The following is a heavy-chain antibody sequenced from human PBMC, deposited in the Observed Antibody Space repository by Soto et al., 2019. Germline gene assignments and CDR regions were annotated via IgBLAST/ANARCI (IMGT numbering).Heavy chain of an antibody. CDR2: IYWDDDK. J-gene: IGHJ3*02. D-gene: IGHD5-12*01. CDR1: GFSLSTSGVG. CDR3: AHRHIPWGGYDYRGWSDI. Sequence: SGPTLVKPTQTLTLTCTFSGFSLSTSGVGVGWIRQPPGKALEWLALIYWDDDKRYSPSLKSRLTITKDTSKNQVVLTMTNMDPVDTATYYCAHRHIPWGGYDYRGWSDIWGQGTMVTVSS. V-gene: IGHV2-5*02.